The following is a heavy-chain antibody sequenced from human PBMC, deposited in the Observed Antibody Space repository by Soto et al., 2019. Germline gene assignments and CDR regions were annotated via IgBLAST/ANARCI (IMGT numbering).Heavy chain of an antibody. CDR1: GYTFSGHF. D-gene: IGHD2-15*01. J-gene: IGHJ4*02. Sequence: ASVKVSCKTSGYTFSGHFLQWVRQAPGAGPEWMGWINPNTVNTKYGQKFERRVTMTSDMSSSTAYMELTRLTVDDTAVYFCARAGSYCSGGSCSFAYWGQGSLVTVSS. V-gene: IGHV1-2*02. CDR3: ARAGSYCSGGSCSFAY. CDR2: INPNTVNT.